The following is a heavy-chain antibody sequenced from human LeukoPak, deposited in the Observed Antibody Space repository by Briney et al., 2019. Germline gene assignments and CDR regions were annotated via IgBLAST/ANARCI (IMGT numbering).Heavy chain of an antibody. J-gene: IGHJ6*02. V-gene: IGHV4-30-4*01. CDR1: GGSISSGDYY. CDR3: ARDWSISDYYYGMDV. D-gene: IGHD3-3*02. CDR2: IYYSGST. Sequence: PSETLSLTCTVSGGSISSGDYYWSWIRQPPGKGLEWIGYIYYSGSTYYNPSLKSRVTISVDMSKNQFSLKLSSVTAADTAVYYCARDWSISDYYYGMDVWGQGTTVTVSS.